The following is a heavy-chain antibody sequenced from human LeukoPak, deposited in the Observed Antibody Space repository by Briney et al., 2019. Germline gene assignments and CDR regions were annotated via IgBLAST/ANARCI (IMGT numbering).Heavy chain of an antibody. CDR3: SYYYDSSGYVDY. D-gene: IGHD3-22*01. Sequence: PGGSLVLSCAASGFTFSDAWMNWGRPAPGKGGEWVGRIKSKADGGTIDYAAPVKGRFTISRDDSKNTVYMQMNSLKTEDTAVYYCSYYYDSSGYVDYWGQGTLVTVSS. CDR2: IKSKADGGTI. J-gene: IGHJ4*02. V-gene: IGHV3-15*01. CDR1: GFTFSDAW.